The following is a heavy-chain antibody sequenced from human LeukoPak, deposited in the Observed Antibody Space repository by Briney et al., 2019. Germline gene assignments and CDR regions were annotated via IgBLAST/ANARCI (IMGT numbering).Heavy chain of an antibody. CDR3: ARDSLFSGFDY. CDR1: GGSISSYY. J-gene: IGHJ4*02. CDR2: IYYSGST. Sequence: SETLSLTCTVSGGSISSYYWSWIRQPPGKGLEWIGYIYYSGSTNYNPSLESRVTISVDTSKNQFSLKLSSVTAADTAVYYCARDSLFSGFDYWGQGTLVTVSS. D-gene: IGHD3-16*01. V-gene: IGHV4-59*01.